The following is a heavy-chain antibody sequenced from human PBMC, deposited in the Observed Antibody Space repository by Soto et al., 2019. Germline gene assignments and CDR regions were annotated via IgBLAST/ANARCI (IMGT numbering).Heavy chain of an antibody. V-gene: IGHV4-31*03. J-gene: IGHJ4*02. CDR2: IYKSGGT. D-gene: IGHD3-22*01. CDR3: GSDKARRIQDDSRGYYYPTYSDY. Sequence: PSETLSLTCTVSGGSISSGGYYWSWIRQHPGKGLEWIGYIYKSGGTSYNTTLKSRVNISVATSKNGCYVKLSSVTAADTAVYYCGSDKARRIQDDSRGYYYPTYSDYWGQGTVVTVFS. CDR1: GGSISSGGYY.